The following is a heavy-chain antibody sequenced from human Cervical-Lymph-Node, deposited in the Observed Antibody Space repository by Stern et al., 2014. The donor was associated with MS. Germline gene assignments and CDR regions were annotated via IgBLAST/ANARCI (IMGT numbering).Heavy chain of an antibody. D-gene: IGHD2-15*01. J-gene: IGHJ3*02. CDR1: GYTFISYG. CDR3: ARLSATLNEAFDI. V-gene: IGHV7-4-1*02. Sequence: QVQLGQSGSELKKPGASVKVSCKTSGYTFISYGMNWVRQAPGQGLEWMGWINPITGNPTYAQGFTGRFVFSLDTSVSTAYLQISSLEAEDTAVYYCARLSATLNEAFDIWGQGTMVTVSS. CDR2: INPITGNP.